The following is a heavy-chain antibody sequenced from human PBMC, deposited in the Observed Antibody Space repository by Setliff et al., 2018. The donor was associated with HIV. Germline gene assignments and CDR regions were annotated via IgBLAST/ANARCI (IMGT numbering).Heavy chain of an antibody. Sequence: GGSLRLSCAASGFPFSSYSMNWFRHAPGKGLEWVSAVSGSGTATEYADSGKVRFTISRDNSKNALYLEMNNLRAEDTAIYYCAKGLDYVDSSGYSYFRLWGQGTQVTVSS. CDR2: VSGSGTAT. D-gene: IGHD3-22*01. CDR3: AKGLDYVDSSGYSYFRL. J-gene: IGHJ4*02. V-gene: IGHV3-23*01. CDR1: GFPFSSYS.